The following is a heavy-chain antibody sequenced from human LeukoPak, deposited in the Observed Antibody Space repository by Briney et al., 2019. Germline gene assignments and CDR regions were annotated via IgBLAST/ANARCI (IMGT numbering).Heavy chain of an antibody. Sequence: PSGTLSLTCTVSGGSISSGSYYWSWIRQPAGKGLEWIGRIYTSGSTNYNPSLKSRVTISVDTSKNQFSLKLSSVTAADTAVYYCAREGLGYSYGQNWFDPWGQGTLVTVSS. V-gene: IGHV4-61*02. CDR1: GGSISSGSYY. J-gene: IGHJ5*02. CDR2: IYTSGST. CDR3: AREGLGYSYGQNWFDP. D-gene: IGHD5-18*01.